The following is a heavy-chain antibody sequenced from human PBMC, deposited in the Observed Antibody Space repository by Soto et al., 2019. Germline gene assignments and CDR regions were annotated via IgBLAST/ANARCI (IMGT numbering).Heavy chain of an antibody. CDR1: GFTFDDYT. Sequence: GGSLRLSCAASGFTFDDYTMHWVRQAPGKGLEWVSGISWNSGSIGYADSVKGRFTISRDNAKNSLYLQMNSLRAEDTALYYCAKTDYWGQGTLVTVSS. CDR3: AKTDY. J-gene: IGHJ4*02. V-gene: IGHV3-9*01. CDR2: ISWNSGSI.